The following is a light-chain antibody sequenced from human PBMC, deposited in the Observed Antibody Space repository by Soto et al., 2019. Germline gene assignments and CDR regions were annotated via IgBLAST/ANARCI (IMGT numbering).Light chain of an antibody. CDR2: EVS. CDR1: SSDVGGYNY. V-gene: IGLV2-14*01. CDR3: SSYTSSSTYV. J-gene: IGLJ1*01. Sequence: QSALTQPASVSGSPGQSITISCTGTSSDVGGYNYVSWYQQHSGKAPKLMIYEVSYRPSGVSNRFSGSKSGNTASLTISGLRAEDEADYYCSSYTSSSTYVFGTGTKVTVL.